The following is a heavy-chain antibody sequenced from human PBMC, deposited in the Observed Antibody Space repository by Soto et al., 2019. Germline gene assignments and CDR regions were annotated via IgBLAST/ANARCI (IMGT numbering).Heavy chain of an antibody. CDR2: IYYSGST. J-gene: IGHJ4*02. V-gene: IGHV4-61*01. CDR1: GGSVSSGSYY. D-gene: IGHD4-17*01. Sequence: SETLSLTCTVSGGSVSSGSYYWSWIRQPPGKGLEWIGYIYYSGSTNYNPSLKSRVTISVDTSKNQFSLKLSSVTAADTAVYYCARERTYGDLHSDYRGLATLVPVSP. CDR3: ARERTYGDLHSDY.